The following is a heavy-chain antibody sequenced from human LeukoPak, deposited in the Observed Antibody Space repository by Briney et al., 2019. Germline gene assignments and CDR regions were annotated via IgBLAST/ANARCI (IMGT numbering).Heavy chain of an antibody. CDR1: GYTFTSYD. CDR3: ARGWASGSYRKSGFDY. J-gene: IGHJ4*02. D-gene: IGHD3-10*01. V-gene: IGHV1-8*01. Sequence: ASVKVSCKASGYTFTSYDINWVRQATGQGLEWMGWMNPNSGNTGYAQKLQGRVTMTRNTSISTAYMELSSLRSEDTAVYYCARGWASGSYRKSGFDYWGQGTLVTVSS. CDR2: MNPNSGNT.